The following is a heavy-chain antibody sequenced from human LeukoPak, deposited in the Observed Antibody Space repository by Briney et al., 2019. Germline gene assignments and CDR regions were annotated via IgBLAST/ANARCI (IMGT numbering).Heavy chain of an antibody. Sequence: ASVKVSCKASGYTFTDYYIHWVRQAPGQRLEWMGWLKPNSGDTKSAQKFQGRVTITRDTSINTVYIDLAGLTTEDTAVYYCARGRRRDDSDGYCHFDNWGQGTQVTVSS. CDR3: ARGRRRDDSDGYCHFDN. V-gene: IGHV1-2*02. CDR1: GYTFTDYY. J-gene: IGHJ4*02. D-gene: IGHD2-21*01. CDR2: LKPNSGDT.